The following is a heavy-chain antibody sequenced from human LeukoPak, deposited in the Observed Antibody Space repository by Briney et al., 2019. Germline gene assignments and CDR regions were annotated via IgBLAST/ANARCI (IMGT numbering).Heavy chain of an antibody. V-gene: IGHV4-30-4*01. J-gene: IGHJ1*01. D-gene: IGHD4-17*01. CDR3: ARGNYGDYGEYFQH. CDR1: GGSISSGDYY. Sequence: SETLSLTCTVSGGSISSGDYYWSWLRQPPGKGLEWIGYIYYSGSTYYNPSLKSRVTISVDTSKNQFSLKLSSVTAADTAVYYCARGNYGDYGEYFQHWGQGTLVTVSS. CDR2: IYYSGST.